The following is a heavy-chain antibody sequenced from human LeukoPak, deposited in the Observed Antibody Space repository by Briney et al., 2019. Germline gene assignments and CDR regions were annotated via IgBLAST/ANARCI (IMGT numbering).Heavy chain of an antibody. Sequence: RGSLRLSCAASGFTFTTNAMSWVRQAPEKGLEWVSAISSRTGGTYYADSVKGRFTISRDNSKSTLYLQMDSLRAEDTAVYYCAKCGNSGCHLIDYWGQGTLITVSS. D-gene: IGHD5-12*01. V-gene: IGHV3-23*01. J-gene: IGHJ4*02. CDR1: GFTFTTNA. CDR2: ISSRTGGT. CDR3: AKCGNSGCHLIDY.